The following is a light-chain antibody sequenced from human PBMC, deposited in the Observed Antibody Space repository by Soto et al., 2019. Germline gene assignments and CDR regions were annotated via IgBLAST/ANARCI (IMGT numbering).Light chain of an antibody. V-gene: IGKV3-15*01. Sequence: EVVMTQSPDTLSVSPGERVTLSCRASQSVTSSLAWYQQRLGQAPRLLIYGASTRATGVPARFSGSGSGTVFTLTISSRKSEDFAVDYCQQYSTWPRPFGQGTKVEMK. CDR2: GAS. CDR1: QSVTSS. J-gene: IGKJ1*01. CDR3: QQYSTWPRP.